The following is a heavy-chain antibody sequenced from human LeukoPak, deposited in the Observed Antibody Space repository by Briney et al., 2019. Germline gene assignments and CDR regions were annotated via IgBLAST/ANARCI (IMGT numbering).Heavy chain of an antibody. CDR1: GGSISSYY. CDR2: INHSGST. Sequence: PSETLSLTCTVSGGSISSYYWSWIRQPPGKGLEWIGEINHSGSTNYNPSLKSRVTISVDTSKNQFSLKLSSVTAADTAVYYCASNKIAAAGDFDYWGQGTLVTVSS. J-gene: IGHJ4*02. D-gene: IGHD6-13*01. CDR3: ASNKIAAAGDFDY. V-gene: IGHV4-34*01.